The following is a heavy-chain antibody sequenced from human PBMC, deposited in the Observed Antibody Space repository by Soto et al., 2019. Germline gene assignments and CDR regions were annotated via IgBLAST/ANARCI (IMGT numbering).Heavy chain of an antibody. CDR1: GGTFSSYA. Sequence: QVQLVQSGAEVKKPGSSVKVSCKASGGTFSSYAISWVRQAPGQGLEWMGGIIPIFGTANYAQKFQGRVTITADESTSTAYMELSSLRSEDTAVYYCASSGGDGDSLEGYYGMDVWGQGTTFTVSS. V-gene: IGHV1-69*12. CDR3: ASSGGDGDSLEGYYGMDV. D-gene: IGHD3-10*01. CDR2: IIPIFGTA. J-gene: IGHJ6*02.